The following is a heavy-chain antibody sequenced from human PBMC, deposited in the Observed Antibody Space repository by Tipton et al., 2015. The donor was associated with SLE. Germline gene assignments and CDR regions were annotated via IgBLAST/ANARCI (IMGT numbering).Heavy chain of an antibody. D-gene: IGHD2-15*01. CDR1: GYTSTSYG. CDR3: ASTTPCSSGACYHPLDWVFDY. J-gene: IGHJ4*02. CDR2: INAGTYNT. V-gene: IGHV1-3*01. Sequence: QSGPEVKKPGASVKVSCKASGYTSTSYGIHWVRLAPGQRLEWMGWINAGTYNTKYSQRFQGRVTITSDTSASTAYMELSSLKSEDTAVYYCASTTPCSSGACYHPLDWVFDYWGQGALVTVSS.